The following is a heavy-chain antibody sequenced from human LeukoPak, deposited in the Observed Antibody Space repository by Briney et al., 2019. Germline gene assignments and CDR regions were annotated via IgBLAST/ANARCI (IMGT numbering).Heavy chain of an antibody. CDR3: ARESILSSSWFWFDP. CDR1: GFTFSSYG. D-gene: IGHD6-13*01. V-gene: IGHV3-33*01. J-gene: IGHJ5*02. Sequence: GRSLRLSCAASGFTFSSYGMHWVRQAPGKGLEWVAVIWYDGSNKYYADSVKGRFTISRDNSKNTLYLQMNSLRAEDTAVYYCARESILSSSWFWFDPWGQGTLVTVSS. CDR2: IWYDGSNK.